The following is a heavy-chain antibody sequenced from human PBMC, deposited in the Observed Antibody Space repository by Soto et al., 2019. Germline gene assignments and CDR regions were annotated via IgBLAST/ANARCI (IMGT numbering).Heavy chain of an antibody. CDR1: GFTFSSYA. CDR3: VKVEGVAGTVYFEAFDI. CDR2: ISGSGSAT. Sequence: EVQLLESGGGLVQPGGSLRLSCAASGFTFSSYAMSWVRQAPGKGLEWVSAISGSGSATYYADSVKGRFTISRDKSKTPLHVQMHSLRAESTAVFYCVKVEGVAGTVYFEAFDIWGQATMVSVPS. V-gene: IGHV3-23*01. J-gene: IGHJ3*02. D-gene: IGHD6-19*01.